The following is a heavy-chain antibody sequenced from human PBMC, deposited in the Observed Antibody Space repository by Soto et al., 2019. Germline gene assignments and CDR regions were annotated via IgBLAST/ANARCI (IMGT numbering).Heavy chain of an antibody. Sequence: GGSLRLSCAASGFTFSSYGMHWVRQAPGKGLEWVAVISYDGSNKYYADSVKGRFTISRDNSKNTLYLQMNSLRAEDTAVYYCAKDGGYSYGYFFAYWGQGTLVTVSS. CDR3: AKDGGYSYGYFFAY. D-gene: IGHD5-18*01. CDR2: ISYDGSNK. J-gene: IGHJ4*02. V-gene: IGHV3-30*18. CDR1: GFTFSSYG.